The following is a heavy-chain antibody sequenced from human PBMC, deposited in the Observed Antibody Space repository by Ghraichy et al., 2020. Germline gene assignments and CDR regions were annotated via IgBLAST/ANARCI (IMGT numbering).Heavy chain of an antibody. Sequence: LNISCAASGFTFSSYALSWVRQAPGKGLEWISAISGGGDNTYYADSVKGRFTISRDNSKNTLYLQMNSLRAEDTAVYYCAKGITVVRGVPRRSHYFYYMDVWGKGTTVTVSS. D-gene: IGHD3-10*01. J-gene: IGHJ6*03. CDR3: AKGITVVRGVPRRSHYFYYMDV. CDR2: ISGGGDNT. CDR1: GFTFSSYA. V-gene: IGHV3-23*01.